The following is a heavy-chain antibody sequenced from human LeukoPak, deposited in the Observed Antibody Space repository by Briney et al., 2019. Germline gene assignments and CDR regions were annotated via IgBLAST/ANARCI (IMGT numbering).Heavy chain of an antibody. Sequence: PGRSLRLSCVASGFSFSSYVMNWVRQAPGTGLEWVSAVSGNGGSTYYAGSVKGRFTISRDNSKNTLSLQMNSLRAEDTAVYYCAKGIELWLTYFDHWGQGNLVTASS. CDR3: AKGIELWLTYFDH. CDR2: VSGNGGST. J-gene: IGHJ4*02. CDR1: GFSFSSYV. V-gene: IGHV3-23*01. D-gene: IGHD5-18*01.